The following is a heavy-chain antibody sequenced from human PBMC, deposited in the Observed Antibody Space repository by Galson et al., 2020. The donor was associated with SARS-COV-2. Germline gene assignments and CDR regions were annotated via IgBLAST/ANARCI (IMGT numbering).Heavy chain of an antibody. CDR1: GGSFSGYY. CDR2: INHSGST. V-gene: IGHV4-34*01. D-gene: IGHD3-10*01. J-gene: IGHJ4*02. Sequence: SQASETLSLTCAVYGGSFSGYYWSWIRQPPGKGLEWIGEINHSGSTNYNPSLKSRVTISVDTSKNQFSLKLSSVTAADTAVYYCARVGKTMVRGVIITYYFDYWGQGTLVTVSS. CDR3: ARVGKTMVRGVIITYYFDY.